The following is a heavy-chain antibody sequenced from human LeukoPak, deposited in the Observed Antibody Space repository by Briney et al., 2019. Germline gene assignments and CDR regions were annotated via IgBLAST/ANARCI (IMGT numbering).Heavy chain of an antibody. D-gene: IGHD3-16*01. J-gene: IGHJ2*01. Sequence: SETLSLICTVDGGSTSSYYWSWIRQPAGKGREWIGRIYTSGSTNYNPSLKSRVTMSVDTSKNHFSLKLSSVTAADTAVYYCARKPGDWSFDLWGRGTLVTVSS. CDR2: IYTSGST. CDR1: GGSTSSYY. V-gene: IGHV4-4*07. CDR3: ARKPGDWSFDL.